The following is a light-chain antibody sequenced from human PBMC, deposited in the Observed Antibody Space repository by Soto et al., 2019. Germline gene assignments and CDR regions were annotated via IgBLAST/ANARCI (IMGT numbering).Light chain of an antibody. J-gene: IGKJ4*01. Sequence: DIQMTQSPSTLSASVGDRVTITCRASQSVSSWLAWYQQKPGKAPNLLIYKASSLESGVPSRFSGRGSGTKFTLTISSLQPDDFATYYCQHYNSYPLTFGGGTKVEIQ. V-gene: IGKV1-5*03. CDR3: QHYNSYPLT. CDR2: KAS. CDR1: QSVSSW.